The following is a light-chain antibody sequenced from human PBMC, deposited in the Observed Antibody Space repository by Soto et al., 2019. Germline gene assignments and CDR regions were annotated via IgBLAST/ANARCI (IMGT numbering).Light chain of an antibody. V-gene: IGLV2-14*01. CDR3: RSYTSSSTQV. J-gene: IGLJ2*01. CDR2: DVS. CDR1: SSDVGGYNY. Sequence: QSALTQPASVSGSPGQSITISCTGTSSDVGGYNYVSWYQQHPGKAPKLMIYDVSNRPSGVSNRFSGSKSGNTASLTISGLQSEDGAYYYCRSYTSSSTQVFGLGTKLTVL.